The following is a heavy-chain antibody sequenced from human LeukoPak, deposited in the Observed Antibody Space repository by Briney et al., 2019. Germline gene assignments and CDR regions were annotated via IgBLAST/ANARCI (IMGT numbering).Heavy chain of an antibody. CDR2: ISSSSSTI. V-gene: IGHV3-48*01. CDR3: ARDKTYYYYYYMDV. CDR1: GFPFSSYS. Sequence: GGSLRLSCAASGFPFSSYSMNWVRQAPGKGLEWVSYISSSSSTIYYADSVKGRFTISRDNAKNSLYLQMNSLRAEDTAVYYCARDKTYYYYYYMDVWGKGTTVTVSS. J-gene: IGHJ6*03.